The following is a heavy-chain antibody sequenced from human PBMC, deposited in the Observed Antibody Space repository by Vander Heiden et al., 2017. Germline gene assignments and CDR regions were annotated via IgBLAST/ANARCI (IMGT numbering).Heavy chain of an antibody. V-gene: IGHV2-70*01. CDR3: ARIRNMITFGGVMDGMDV. J-gene: IGHJ6*02. D-gene: IGHD3-16*01. Sequence: QVTLRESGPALVKPTQTRTLTCTFSGFSLSTSGMCVSWIRQPPGKALEWLALIDWDDDKYYSTSLKTRLTISKDTSKNQVVLTMTNMDPVDTATYYCARIRNMITFGGVMDGMDVWGQGTTVTVSS. CDR2: IDWDDDK. CDR1: GFSLSTSGMC.